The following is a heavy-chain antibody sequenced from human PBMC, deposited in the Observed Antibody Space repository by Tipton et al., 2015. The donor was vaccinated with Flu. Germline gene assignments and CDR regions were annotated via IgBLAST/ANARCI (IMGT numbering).Heavy chain of an antibody. V-gene: IGHV3-23*01. Sequence: SLRLSRAVSGFTFRRYGMSWVRQAPGKGLEWVAGFSVTGGRYFADSVKGRFTISRDDFKNILSLQMNSLRAEDTAVYYCAAPTITIFGVVTTTDAFDIWGQGTMVTVSS. CDR2: FSVTGGR. CDR3: AAPTITIFGVVTTTDAFDI. J-gene: IGHJ3*02. CDR1: GFTFRRYG. D-gene: IGHD3-3*01.